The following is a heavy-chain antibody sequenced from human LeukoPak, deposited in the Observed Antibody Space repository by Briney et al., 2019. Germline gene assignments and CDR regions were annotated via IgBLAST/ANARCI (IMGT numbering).Heavy chain of an antibody. CDR1: GGSITTSSYY. J-gene: IGHJ4*02. CDR2: IYYSGST. Sequence: SETLSLTCTVSGGSITTSSYYWGWIRQPPGKGLEWIGIIYYSGSTYYNPSLKGRVTISVDTSKNHFSLKLSSVTAADTAVYYCARGPGGYSYGYYFDYWGQGTLVTVSS. D-gene: IGHD5-18*01. CDR3: ARGPGGYSYGYYFDY. V-gene: IGHV4-39*02.